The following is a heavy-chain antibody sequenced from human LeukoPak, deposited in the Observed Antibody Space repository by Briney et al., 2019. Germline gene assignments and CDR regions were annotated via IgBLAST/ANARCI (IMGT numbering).Heavy chain of an antibody. Sequence: SETLSLTCTVSGGSISSGGYYRSWIRQHPGKGLEWIGYIYYSGSTYYNPSLKSRVTISVDTSKNQFSLKLSSVTAADTAVYYCARDPFVVVPVAMIYYYYGMDVWGQGTTVTVSS. J-gene: IGHJ6*02. D-gene: IGHD2-2*01. CDR3: ARDPFVVVPVAMIYYYYGMDV. V-gene: IGHV4-31*03. CDR1: GGSISSGGYY. CDR2: IYYSGST.